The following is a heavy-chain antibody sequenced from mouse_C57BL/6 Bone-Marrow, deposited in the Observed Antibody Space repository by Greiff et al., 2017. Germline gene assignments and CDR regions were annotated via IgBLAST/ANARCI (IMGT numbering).Heavy chain of an antibody. CDR3: ARDYYYDYDTWFAY. D-gene: IGHD2-4*01. CDR2: IDPNSGGT. V-gene: IGHV1-72*01. J-gene: IGHJ3*01. CDR1: GYTFTSYW. Sequence: QVQLQQPGAELVKPGASVKLSCKASGYTFTSYWMHWVKQRPGRGLEWIGRIDPNSGGTKYNEKFKSKATLTVDKPSSTAYIQLSRLTSEDSAVYYCARDYYYDYDTWFAYWGQGTLVTVSA.